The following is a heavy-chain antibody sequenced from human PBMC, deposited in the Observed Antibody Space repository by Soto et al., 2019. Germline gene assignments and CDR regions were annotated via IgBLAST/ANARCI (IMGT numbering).Heavy chain of an antibody. Sequence: GGSLRLSCAASGFTFDDYTMHWVRQPPGKGLEWVSFISWNGGSTDYADSVKGRFAISRDNSKNSLFLQMNSLRAEDTAVYYCVSSGYYYPMDYWGQGTLVTVSS. V-gene: IGHV3-43*01. J-gene: IGHJ4*02. CDR3: VSSGYYYPMDY. CDR2: ISWNGGST. CDR1: GFTFDDYT. D-gene: IGHD3-22*01.